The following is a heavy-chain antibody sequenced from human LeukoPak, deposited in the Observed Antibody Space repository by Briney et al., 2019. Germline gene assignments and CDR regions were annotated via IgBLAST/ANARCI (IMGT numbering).Heavy chain of an antibody. Sequence: GGSLRLSCAAFGYTLRTYYISWIRQAPGKRLECISYTDTGGFTIYSADSVRGRFTISRDSAKKATFLQMNSLRAQRSDDNDCARHGMYCNSTSCYGGGFDSWGQGTLVTVSS. D-gene: IGHD2-2*01. J-gene: IGHJ4*02. CDR3: ARHGMYCNSTSCYGGGFDS. V-gene: IGHV3-11*01. CDR1: GYTLRTYY. CDR2: TDTGGFTI.